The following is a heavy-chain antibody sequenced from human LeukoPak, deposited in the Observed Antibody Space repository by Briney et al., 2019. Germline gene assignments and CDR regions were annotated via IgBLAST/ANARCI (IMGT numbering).Heavy chain of an antibody. CDR3: ARDPLTSYDFWSGQLSPNWFDP. CDR2: INPSGGST. D-gene: IGHD3-3*01. CDR1: GYTFTSYY. J-gene: IGHJ5*02. Sequence: ASVKVSCKASGYTFTSYYIHWVRHAPGQGLEWMGIINPSGGSTTYAQKFQGRVTMTRDMSTRTLYMELSSLRSDDTAVYYCARDPLTSYDFWSGQLSPNWFDPWGQGTLVTVSS. V-gene: IGHV1-46*01.